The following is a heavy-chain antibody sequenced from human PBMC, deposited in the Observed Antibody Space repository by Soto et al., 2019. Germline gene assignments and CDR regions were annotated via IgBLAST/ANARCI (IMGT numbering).Heavy chain of an antibody. CDR1: GGSFTNYA. CDR3: ARDSGRDSSGYLDY. J-gene: IGHJ4*02. Sequence: QVHLVQSGAEVRKPGSSVKVSCKASGGSFTNYAINWVRQAPGQGLEWMGGIVPIFGTTNYAQQFQGRVTITADESTSIAHLELISLTSQDTAVYYCARDSGRDSSGYLDYWGQGTLVTVSS. D-gene: IGHD3-22*01. CDR2: IVPIFGTT. V-gene: IGHV1-69*12.